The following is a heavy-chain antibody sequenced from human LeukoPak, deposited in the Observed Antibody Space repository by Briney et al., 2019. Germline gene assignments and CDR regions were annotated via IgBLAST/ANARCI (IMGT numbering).Heavy chain of an antibody. J-gene: IGHJ4*02. CDR2: IYPGDSDT. V-gene: IGHV5-51*01. Sequence: GESLKISCKGSGYSFTSYWIGWVRQMPGKGLEWMGIIYPGDSDTRYSPSFQGQVTISAAKSISTAYLQWSSLKASVTAMYYCARVATYYDSSGYYLLYYFDYWGQGTLVTVSS. CDR1: GYSFTSYW. D-gene: IGHD3-22*01. CDR3: ARVATYYDSSGYYLLYYFDY.